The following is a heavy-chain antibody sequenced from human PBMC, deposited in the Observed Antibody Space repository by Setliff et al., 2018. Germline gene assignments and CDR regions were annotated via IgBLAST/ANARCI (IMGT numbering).Heavy chain of an antibody. CDR3: SRQPYSTTSYYYYYYMDV. Sequence: SETLSLTCTVSNGSISSGNYFWGWILQPPGKGLEWMGSIFYTRSTYYSPSLKSRVTMSIDTSKNKFSLNLNSVTAADTAVYYCSRQPYSTTSYYYYYYMDVWGKGTTVTVSS. V-gene: IGHV4-39*01. J-gene: IGHJ6*03. CDR2: IFYTRST. D-gene: IGHD6-13*01. CDR1: NGSISSGNYF.